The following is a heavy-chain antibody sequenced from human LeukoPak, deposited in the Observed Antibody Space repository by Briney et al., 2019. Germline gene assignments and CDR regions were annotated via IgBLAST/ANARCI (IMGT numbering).Heavy chain of an antibody. Sequence: SETLTLTCTASGGSISSYYWSWIRQPPGKGLEWIGYIYYSGSTKYNPSLKSRVTISVDTSKNQFSLKLSSVTAADTAVYYCARRSSIAAPRRAFDIWVQGTMVTVSS. CDR2: IYYSGST. J-gene: IGHJ3*02. D-gene: IGHD6-6*01. V-gene: IGHV4-59*01. CDR1: GGSISSYY. CDR3: ARRSSIAAPRRAFDI.